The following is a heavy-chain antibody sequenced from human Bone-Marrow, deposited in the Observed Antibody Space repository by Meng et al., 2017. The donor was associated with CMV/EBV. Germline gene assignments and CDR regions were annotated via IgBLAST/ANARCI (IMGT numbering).Heavy chain of an antibody. D-gene: IGHD1-14*01. CDR1: GYTFTSYY. J-gene: IGHJ3*02. Sequence: ASVKVSCKASGYTFTSYYMHWVRQAPGQGLEWMGIINPSGGSTSYAQKFQGRVTMTRDTSTSTVYMELSSLRSEDTAVYYCARGRFMGRADGGQTAPIYAFDIWGQGTRVTVSS. CDR2: INPSGGST. CDR3: ARGRFMGRADGGQTAPIYAFDI. V-gene: IGHV1-46*01.